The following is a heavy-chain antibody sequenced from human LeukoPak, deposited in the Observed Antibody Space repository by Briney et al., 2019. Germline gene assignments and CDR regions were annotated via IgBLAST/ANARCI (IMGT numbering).Heavy chain of an antibody. CDR3: ARTKGTLVRGSFDY. D-gene: IGHD3-10*01. Sequence: SETLSLTCAVSDYSISSGYYWGWIRQPPGKGLEWIASIYHSGSTYYNPSLKSRVTISADTSKNEFSLKVTSVTAADTAAYYCARTKGTLVRGSFDYWGQGILVTVSS. J-gene: IGHJ4*02. V-gene: IGHV4-38-2*01. CDR2: IYHSGST. CDR1: DYSISSGYY.